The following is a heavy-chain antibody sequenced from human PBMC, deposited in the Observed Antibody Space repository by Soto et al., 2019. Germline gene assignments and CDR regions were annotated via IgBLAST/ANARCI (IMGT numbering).Heavy chain of an antibody. V-gene: IGHV1-8*01. CDR1: GYTFTSYD. Sequence: QVQLVQSGAEVKKPGASVKVSCKASGYTFTSYDINWVRQATGQWLEWRGWMNPNSGNTGYAQKFQGRVTMTRNTSISTAYMELSSLRSEDTAVYYCARARVVPAAGDAFDIWGQGTMVTVSS. CDR2: MNPNSGNT. J-gene: IGHJ3*02. CDR3: ARARVVPAAGDAFDI. D-gene: IGHD2-2*01.